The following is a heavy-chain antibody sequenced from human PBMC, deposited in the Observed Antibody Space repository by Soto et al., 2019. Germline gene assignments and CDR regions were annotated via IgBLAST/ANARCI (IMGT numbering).Heavy chain of an antibody. J-gene: IGHJ6*02. V-gene: IGHV1-46*01. CDR3: VTGFGSRYCSGGSCYSYPPPYCCYGMDV. CDR1: GYTFTSYY. Sequence: ASVKVSCKASGYTFTSYYMHWVRQAPGQGLEWMGIINPSGGSTSYAQKFQGRVTMTRDTSTSTVYMELSSLRSADTAVYYCVTGFGSRYCSGGSCYSYPPPYCCYGMDVWGQGTTVTVAS. D-gene: IGHD2-15*01. CDR2: INPSGGST.